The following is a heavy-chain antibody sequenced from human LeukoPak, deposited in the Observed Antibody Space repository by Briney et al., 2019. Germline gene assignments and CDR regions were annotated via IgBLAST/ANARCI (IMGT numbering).Heavy chain of an antibody. Sequence: PGGSLRLSCAASGFTFSSYGMHWVRQAPGKGLEWVAVISYDGSNKYYADSVKGRFTISRDNSKNTLHLQMNSLRAEDTAVYYCAKEDGYNWEPIDYWGQGTLVTVSS. CDR3: AKEDGYNWEPIDY. CDR1: GFTFSSYG. D-gene: IGHD5-24*01. V-gene: IGHV3-30*18. J-gene: IGHJ4*02. CDR2: ISYDGSNK.